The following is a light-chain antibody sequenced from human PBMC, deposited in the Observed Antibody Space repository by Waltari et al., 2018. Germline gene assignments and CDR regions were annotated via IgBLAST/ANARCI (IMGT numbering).Light chain of an antibody. CDR2: WAS. J-gene: IGKJ4*01. V-gene: IGKV4-1*01. CDR3: QQYCTTPLT. Sequence: DIVMTQSPDSLAVSLGERATINCKSSKSVLFSLNSKNYLAWYQQKPGQPPKLLIYWASTRESGVPDRFSGSESGTDFNLTISSLQAEDVAVYYCQQYCTTPLTFGGGTKVEIK. CDR1: KSVLFSLNSKNY.